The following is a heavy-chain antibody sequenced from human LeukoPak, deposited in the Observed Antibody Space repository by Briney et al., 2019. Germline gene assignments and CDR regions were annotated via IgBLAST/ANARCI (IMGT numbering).Heavy chain of an antibody. CDR1: GGPISSYY. Sequence: SETLSLTCTVSGGPISSYYWSWIRQPPGKGLEWIGYIYYSGSANYNPSLKSRVAMSVDTSKNQFSLKLSSVTATDTAVYYCARQRTYYYYGMDVWGQGTTVTVSS. CDR3: ARQRTYYYYGMDV. J-gene: IGHJ6*02. V-gene: IGHV4-59*08. CDR2: IYYSGSA.